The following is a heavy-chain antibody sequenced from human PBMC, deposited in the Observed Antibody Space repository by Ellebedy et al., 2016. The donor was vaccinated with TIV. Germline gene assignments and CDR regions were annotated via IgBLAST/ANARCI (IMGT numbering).Heavy chain of an antibody. CDR2: IYYSGST. CDR1: GVSISSSSYY. CDR3: ARGRPYSGPLYYFDY. J-gene: IGHJ4*02. Sequence: SETLSLXXTVSGVSISSSSYYCGWIRQPPGKGLEWIGYIYYSGSTNYNPSLKSRVTISVDTSKNQFSLKLSSVTAADTAVYYCARGRPYSGPLYYFDYWGQGTLVTVSS. D-gene: IGHD2-21*01. V-gene: IGHV4-61*05.